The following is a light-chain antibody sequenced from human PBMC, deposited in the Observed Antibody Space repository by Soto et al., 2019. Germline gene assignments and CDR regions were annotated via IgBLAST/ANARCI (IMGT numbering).Light chain of an antibody. CDR2: TGS. V-gene: IGKV1-12*01. J-gene: IGKJ4*01. CDR3: QQANSFTLS. CDR1: QGISNW. Sequence: DIQMTQSASSVSASVGARVSITCRASQGISNWLAWYQQKPGRAPKLLIYTGSSLQSGVPTRFSGTGSGTDVTLTISSLQPADAATYSWQQANSFTLSCGGGNKVEIK.